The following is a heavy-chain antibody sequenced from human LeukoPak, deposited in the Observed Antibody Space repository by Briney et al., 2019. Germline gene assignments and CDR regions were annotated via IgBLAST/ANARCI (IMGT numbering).Heavy chain of an antibody. V-gene: IGHV5-51*01. Sequence: GESLKISCQGSGYSFTNYRIGWVRQKPGKGLEWLGNINPADSYITHSPSFQGQVTFSADKSINTAYLHLTSLQASDTAMYYCARHFSSAWFGYWGQGTLVTVSS. CDR1: GYSFTNYR. CDR2: INPADSYI. CDR3: ARHFSSAWFGY. J-gene: IGHJ4*02. D-gene: IGHD2-2*01.